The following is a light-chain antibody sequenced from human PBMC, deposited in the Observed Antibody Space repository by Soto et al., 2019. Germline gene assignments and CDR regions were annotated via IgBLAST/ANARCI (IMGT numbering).Light chain of an antibody. CDR3: SSYTSSSTLLV. CDR2: EVS. CDR1: SSDVGGYNY. J-gene: IGLJ1*01. Sequence: QSALTQPASVSGSPGQSITISWTGTSSDVGGYNYVSWYQQHPGKAPKLMIHEVSNRPSGVSNRFSGSKSGNTASLTISGLQAEDEADYYCSSYTSSSTLLVFGTGTKLTVL. V-gene: IGLV2-14*01.